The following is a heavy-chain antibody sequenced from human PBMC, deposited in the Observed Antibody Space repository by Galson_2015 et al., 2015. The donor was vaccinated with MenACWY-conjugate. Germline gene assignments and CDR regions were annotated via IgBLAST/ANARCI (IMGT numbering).Heavy chain of an antibody. CDR2: ISNNSSTI. D-gene: IGHD1-20*01. Sequence: SLRLSCAASGFSFSYYLMNWVRQAPGKGLEWVSYISNNSSTIYYADSVKGRFTISRDNAKNSLYLQMDSLRDEDTAVYYCARDRYNWRLLDYWGQGTLVTVSS. CDR1: GFSFSYYL. J-gene: IGHJ4*02. V-gene: IGHV3-48*02. CDR3: ARDRYNWRLLDY.